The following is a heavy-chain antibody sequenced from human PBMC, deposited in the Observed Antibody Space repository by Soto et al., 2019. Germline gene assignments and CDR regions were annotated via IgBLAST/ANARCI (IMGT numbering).Heavy chain of an antibody. J-gene: IGHJ3*02. CDR2: FDPEDGET. Sequence: QVQLVQSGAEVKKPGASVKVSCKVSGYTLTELSMHWVRQAPGKGLEWMGGFDPEDGETIYAQKFQGRVTMTEDTSXXTXYXXRSSLRSEDTAVYYCATQAPGYYDSSGYYADAFDIWGQGIMVTVSS. D-gene: IGHD3-22*01. CDR1: GYTLTELS. V-gene: IGHV1-24*01. CDR3: ATQAPGYYDSSGYYADAFDI.